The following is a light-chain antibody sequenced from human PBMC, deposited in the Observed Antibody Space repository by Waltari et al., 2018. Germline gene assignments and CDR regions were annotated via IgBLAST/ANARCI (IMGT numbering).Light chain of an antibody. CDR2: SNN. CDR3: AAWDDSLNWV. CDR1: SSNTGSNT. Sequence: QSVLTQPPSASGTPGQRVTISCSGSSSNTGSNTVNCYQQLPGTAPHLLIYSNNQRPSGVPVRFSGSKSGTSASLAISGLQSEDEADYYCAAWDDSLNWVFGGGTKLTVL. V-gene: IGLV1-44*01. J-gene: IGLJ3*02.